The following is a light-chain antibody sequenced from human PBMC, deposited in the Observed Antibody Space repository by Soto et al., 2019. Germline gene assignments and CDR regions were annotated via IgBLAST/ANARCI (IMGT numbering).Light chain of an antibody. CDR1: SSDIGGYNY. Sequence: QSALTQPASVSGSPGQSITISCTGTSSDIGGYNYVSWYQQHPGKAPKLMIYEVSDRPSGVSSRFSASTSGNTASLTISGLQTEDEADYYCSSFSRSSTPYVFGTGTKVTVL. V-gene: IGLV2-14*03. J-gene: IGLJ1*01. CDR3: SSFSRSSTPYV. CDR2: EVS.